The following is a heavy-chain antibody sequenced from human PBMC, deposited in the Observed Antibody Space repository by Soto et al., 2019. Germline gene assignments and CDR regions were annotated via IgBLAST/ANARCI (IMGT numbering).Heavy chain of an antibody. V-gene: IGHV3-30*18. CDR2: VSSDGGTQ. Sequence: GGSLRLSCAASGFTFSNHGMSWVRQAPGKGLEWVAVVSSDGGTQHYIDSVRGRFTVSRDNSKNTIYLQMNSLRAEDTAVYYCAKEMVVDPFDSWGQGTLVTVSS. CDR3: AKEMVVDPFDS. D-gene: IGHD2-15*01. CDR1: GFTFSNHG. J-gene: IGHJ4*02.